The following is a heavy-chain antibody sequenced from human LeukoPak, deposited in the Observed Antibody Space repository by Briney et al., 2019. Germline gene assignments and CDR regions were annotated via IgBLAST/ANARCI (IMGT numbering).Heavy chain of an antibody. CDR2: IKQDGSEK. J-gene: IGHJ4*02. Sequence: PGGSLRLSCAASGFTFSSYWMSWVRQAPGKGLEWVANIKQDGSEKYYVDSVKGRFTISRGNAKNSLYLQMNSLRAEDTAVYYCARAWGSGSYYPDYWGQGTLVTVSS. CDR1: GFTFSSYW. V-gene: IGHV3-7*01. D-gene: IGHD3-10*01. CDR3: ARAWGSGSYYPDY.